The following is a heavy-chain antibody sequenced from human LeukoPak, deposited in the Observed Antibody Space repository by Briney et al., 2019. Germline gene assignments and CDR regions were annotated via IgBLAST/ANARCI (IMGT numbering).Heavy chain of an antibody. CDR2: IYYSGST. V-gene: IGHV4-39*01. CDR3: ARGYQKLDDP. J-gene: IGHJ5*02. Sequence: SETLSLTCTVSGGSISSSSYYWGWIRQPPGKGLEWIGSIYYSGSTYYNPSLKSRVTISVDTSKNQFSLKLSSVTAADTAVYYCARGYQKLDDPWGQGTLVTVSS. D-gene: IGHD2-2*01. CDR1: GGSISSSSYY.